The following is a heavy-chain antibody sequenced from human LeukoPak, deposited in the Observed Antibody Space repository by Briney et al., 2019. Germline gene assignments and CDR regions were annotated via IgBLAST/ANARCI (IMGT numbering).Heavy chain of an antibody. V-gene: IGHV4-34*01. CDR2: INHSGST. CDR3: AREGSGGYCSGGSCYYFDY. J-gene: IGHJ4*02. Sequence: KPSETLSLTCAVYGGSFSGYYWSWIRQPPGKGLEWIGEINHSGSTNYNPSLKSRVTISVDTSKNQFSLKLSSVPAADTAVYYCAREGSGGYCSGGSCYYFDYWGQGTLVTVSS. D-gene: IGHD2-15*01. CDR1: GGSFSGYY.